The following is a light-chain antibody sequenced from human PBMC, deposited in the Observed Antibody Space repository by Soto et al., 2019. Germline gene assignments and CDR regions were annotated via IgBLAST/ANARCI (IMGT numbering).Light chain of an antibody. CDR2: DAS. CDR1: QSVSSC. CDR3: QQRSDLPPLT. V-gene: IGKV3-11*01. J-gene: IGKJ4*01. Sequence: EIVLTQSPATLSLSPGERATLSWRASQSVSSCLAWYQQKPGQAPRLLIYDASNRATGIPARFSGSGSGTDFTLTISSLETEDFAVDYCQQRSDLPPLTFGGGTKVEIK.